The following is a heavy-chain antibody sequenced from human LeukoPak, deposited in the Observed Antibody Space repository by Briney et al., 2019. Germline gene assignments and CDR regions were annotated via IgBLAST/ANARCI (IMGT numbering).Heavy chain of an antibody. V-gene: IGHV4-4*02. Sequence: PSETLSLTCAVSGGSISSSNWWSWVRQPPGKGLEWIENIYYSGSTYYNPSLKSRVTISVDTSKNHFSLKLNSVTAADTALYYCARLGYCSSASCGPLDYWGQGTLVTVSS. D-gene: IGHD2-2*01. CDR2: IYYSGST. CDR3: ARLGYCSSASCGPLDY. CDR1: GGSISSSNW. J-gene: IGHJ4*02.